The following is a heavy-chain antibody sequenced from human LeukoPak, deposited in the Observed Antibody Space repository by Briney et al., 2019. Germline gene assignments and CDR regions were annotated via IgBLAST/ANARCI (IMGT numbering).Heavy chain of an antibody. CDR3: ATASYSSSWYALDY. D-gene: IGHD6-13*01. J-gene: IGHJ4*02. CDR2: MNPNSGST. Sequence: ASVKVSCKASGYTFTSYDINWVRQATGQGLEWMGWMNPNSGSTGYAQKFQGRVTMTEDTSTDTAYMELSSLRSEDTAVYYCATASYSSSWYALDYWGQGTLVTVSS. CDR1: GYTFTSYD. V-gene: IGHV1-8*01.